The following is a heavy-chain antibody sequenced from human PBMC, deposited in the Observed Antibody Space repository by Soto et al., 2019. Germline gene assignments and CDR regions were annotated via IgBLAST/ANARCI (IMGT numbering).Heavy chain of an antibody. V-gene: IGHV1-8*01. J-gene: IGHJ4*02. CDR1: GNTFTSYD. CDR2: INPNSGNI. CDR3: ARGRASGSYYLLDY. Sequence: ASVKVSCKASGNTFTSYDINWVRQSTGHGLEWMGWINPNSGNIGYAQKFQGRVTMTRDTAIRTAYMEVSRLRSDDTAVYYCARGRASGSYYLLDYWGQGTLVTVSS. D-gene: IGHD3-10*01.